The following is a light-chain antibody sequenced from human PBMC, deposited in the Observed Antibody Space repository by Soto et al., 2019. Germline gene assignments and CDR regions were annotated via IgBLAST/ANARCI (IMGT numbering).Light chain of an antibody. Sequence: QPVLTQSPSASASLGASVRVTCTLSSGHSRYAIAWHQQLPEKGPRYLMKVNNDGSHSKGDGIPDRFSGSSSGAERYLTISSLQSDDEADYYCQTWGTGIVVFGGGTKVTVL. CDR1: SGHSRYA. CDR3: QTWGTGIVV. J-gene: IGLJ2*01. V-gene: IGLV4-69*01. CDR2: VNNDGSH.